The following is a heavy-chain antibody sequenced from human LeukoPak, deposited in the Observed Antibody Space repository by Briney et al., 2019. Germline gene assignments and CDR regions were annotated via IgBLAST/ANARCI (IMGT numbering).Heavy chain of an antibody. Sequence: GGSLRLSCAASGFTFSSYVMHWVRQAPGKGLEWVAIISYDGSNEYYADSVKGRFTISRDNSKNTLYLQMNSLRAADTAVYYCARHRGEFGDSPPNIDYWGQGTLVTVSS. CDR2: ISYDGSNE. D-gene: IGHD3-10*01. V-gene: IGHV3-30*04. CDR1: GFTFSSYV. CDR3: ARHRGEFGDSPPNIDY. J-gene: IGHJ4*02.